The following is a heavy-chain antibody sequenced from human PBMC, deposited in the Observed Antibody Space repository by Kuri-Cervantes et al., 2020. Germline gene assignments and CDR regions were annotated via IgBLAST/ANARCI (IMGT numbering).Heavy chain of an antibody. CDR1: GGSFSGYY. CDR2: INHSGST. D-gene: IGHD3-10*01. Sequence: GSLRPSCAVYGGSFSGYYWSWVRQPPGKGLEWIGEINHSGSTNYNPSLKSRVTISVDTSKNQFSLKLSSVTAADTAVYYCARGTYGGVDYWGQGTLVTVSS. CDR3: ARGTYGGVDY. J-gene: IGHJ4*02. V-gene: IGHV4-34*01.